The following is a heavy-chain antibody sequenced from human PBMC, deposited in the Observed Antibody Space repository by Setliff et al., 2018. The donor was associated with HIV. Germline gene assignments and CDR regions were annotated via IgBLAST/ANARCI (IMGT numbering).Heavy chain of an antibody. CDR2: IYYSGST. V-gene: IGHV4-31*11. CDR3: ARHGGRQLAYYYYYMDV. CDR1: GGSFSGYY. D-gene: IGHD6-13*01. Sequence: PSETLSLTCAVYGGSFSGYYWSWIRQHPGKGLEWIGYIYYSGSTYYNPSLKSRVTISVDTSKNQFSLKLSSVTAADTAVYYCARHGGRQLAYYYYYMDVWGKGTTVTVSS. J-gene: IGHJ6*03.